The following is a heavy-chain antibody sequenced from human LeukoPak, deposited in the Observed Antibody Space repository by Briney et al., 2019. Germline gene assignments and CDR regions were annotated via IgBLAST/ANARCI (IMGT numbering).Heavy chain of an antibody. J-gene: IGHJ4*02. CDR3: VTEVSGSFPT. Sequence: PGGSLRLSCAASGFTISSNYMSWVRQAPGKGLEWVSVIYSGGSTYYADSVKGRFTISRDNFKNTLYLQMNSLRAEDTAVYYCVTEVSGSFPTRGQGTLVTVSS. V-gene: IGHV3-66*01. D-gene: IGHD1-26*01. CDR2: IYSGGST. CDR1: GFTISSNY.